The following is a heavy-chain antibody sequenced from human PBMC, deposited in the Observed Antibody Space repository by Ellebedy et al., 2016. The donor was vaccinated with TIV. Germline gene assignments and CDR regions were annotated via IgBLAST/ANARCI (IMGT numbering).Heavy chain of an antibody. CDR2: ISADGSST. CDR1: GFNFDGYA. J-gene: IGHJ4*02. Sequence: PGGSLRLSCVASGFNFDGYAMDWVRQAPGKGLEWVSLISADGSSTYYADSVKGRFTISRDNSENSLYLQMDSLRTEDTALYFCAKDVKYSGWYSGGFDSWGQGTLVTVSS. D-gene: IGHD6-19*01. V-gene: IGHV3-43*02. CDR3: AKDVKYSGWYSGGFDS.